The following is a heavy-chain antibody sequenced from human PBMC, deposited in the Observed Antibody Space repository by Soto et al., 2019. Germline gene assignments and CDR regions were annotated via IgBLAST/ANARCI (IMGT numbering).Heavy chain of an antibody. D-gene: IGHD3-10*01. J-gene: IGHJ4*02. V-gene: IGHV3-23*01. CDR1: GFTFNSYA. CDR2: ISGSGGTT. Sequence: EVQLLESGGGLVQPGGSLRLSCGGSGFTFNSYAMTWVRQAPGNGLEWVSAISGSGGTTYYENSVKGRFTISRHQTKETMYLQMNSLRTEDTAIYYCAKDRHYGSGTYSDSYLDYWGQGTLVTVSS. CDR3: AKDRHYGSGTYSDSYLDY.